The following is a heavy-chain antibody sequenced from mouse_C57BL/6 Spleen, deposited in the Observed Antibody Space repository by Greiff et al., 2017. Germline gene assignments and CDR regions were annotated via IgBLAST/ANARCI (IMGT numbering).Heavy chain of an antibody. V-gene: IGHV1-82*01. CDR2: IYPGDGDT. D-gene: IGHD2-1*01. Sequence: VNLVESGPELVKPGASVKISCKASGYAFSSSWMNWVKQRPGKGLEWIGRIYPGDGDTNYNGKFKGKATLTADKSSSTAYMQLSSLTSEDSAVYFCARSGGNYDFDYWGQGTTLTVSS. CDR3: ARSGGNYDFDY. J-gene: IGHJ2*01. CDR1: GYAFSSSW.